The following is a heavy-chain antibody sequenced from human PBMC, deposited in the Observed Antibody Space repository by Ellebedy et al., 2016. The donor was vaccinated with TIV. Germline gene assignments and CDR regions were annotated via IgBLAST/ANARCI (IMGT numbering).Heavy chain of an antibody. CDR2: IKRDGSEK. J-gene: IGHJ4*02. Sequence: PGGSLRLSCAASGFTFSDHWMSWVRQAPGKGLEWVANIKRDGSEKYYVDSVKGRFSISRDNARDSVYLQMNSLRADDTAVYYCATDRGYFTFDYWGQGSLITVSS. CDR3: ATDRGYFTFDY. CDR1: GFTFSDHW. V-gene: IGHV3-7*03. D-gene: IGHD3-9*01.